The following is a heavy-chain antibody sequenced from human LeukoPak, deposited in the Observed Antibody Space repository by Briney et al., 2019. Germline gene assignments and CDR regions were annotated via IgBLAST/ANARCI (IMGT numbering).Heavy chain of an antibody. V-gene: IGHV3-7*05. J-gene: IGHJ6*02. CDR3: SSCDYSGYDYYYYYYGMDV. Sequence: GGSLRLSCAAFGFTFSSYWMSWVRQAPGKGLEWVANIKQDGSEKYYVDSVKGRFTISRDNAKNSLYLQMNSLRAEDTAVYYCSSCDYSGYDYYYYYYGMDVWGQGTTVTVSS. D-gene: IGHD5-12*01. CDR1: GFTFSSYW. CDR2: IKQDGSEK.